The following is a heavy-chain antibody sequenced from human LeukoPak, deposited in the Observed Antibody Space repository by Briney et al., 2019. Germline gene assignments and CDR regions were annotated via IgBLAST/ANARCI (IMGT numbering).Heavy chain of an antibody. J-gene: IGHJ4*02. D-gene: IGHD5-24*01. CDR3: ARVARWLQPESDFDY. Sequence: ASVKVSCTPSGYTFTSYALSWVRQAPGQGLEWMGWISAYNGNTNYAQKLQGRVTMTTDTSTSTAYMELRSLRSDDTAVYYCARVARWLQPESDFDYWGQGTLVTVSS. V-gene: IGHV1-18*01. CDR1: GYTFTSYA. CDR2: ISAYNGNT.